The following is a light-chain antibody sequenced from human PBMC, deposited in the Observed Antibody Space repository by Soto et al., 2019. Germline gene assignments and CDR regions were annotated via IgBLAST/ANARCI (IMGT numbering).Light chain of an antibody. J-gene: IGKJ5*01. V-gene: IGKV3-11*01. CDR1: QSVSTSF. CDR2: DAS. CDR3: QQRSNWPPIT. Sequence: VLTQSPGTLSLSPGERAPLSCRASQSVSTSFLAWYQQKPGQAPRLLIYDASNRATDIPARFSGSGSGTDFTLTISSLEPEDFAVYYCQQRSNWPPITFGQGTRLEIK.